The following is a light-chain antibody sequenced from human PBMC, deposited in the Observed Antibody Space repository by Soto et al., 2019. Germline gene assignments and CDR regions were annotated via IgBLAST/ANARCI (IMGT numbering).Light chain of an antibody. Sequence: QSVLTQPASVSGSPGQSITISCTGTSSDVGGYNYVSWYQQHPGKAPKLMISDVSNRPSGVSIRFSGSKSGNTASLTISGLQAEDEADYYCNSYSSSTNLDLFGTGTKVTVL. CDR2: DVS. J-gene: IGLJ1*01. V-gene: IGLV2-14*01. CDR1: SSDVGGYNY. CDR3: NSYSSSTNLDL.